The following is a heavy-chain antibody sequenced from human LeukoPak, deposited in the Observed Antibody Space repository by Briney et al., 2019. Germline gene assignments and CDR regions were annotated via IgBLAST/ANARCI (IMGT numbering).Heavy chain of an antibody. CDR3: ARTYYDFWSGYPTNMDG. V-gene: IGHV3-11*04. Sequence: PGGSLRLSCAASGFTFSDYYMSWIRQAPGTGLEWVSYISSSGSTIYYADSVKGRFTISRDNAKNSLYLQMNSLRAEDTAVYYCARTYYDFWSGYPTNMDGWGKGTTVTVSS. CDR1: GFTFSDYY. CDR2: ISSSGSTI. D-gene: IGHD3-3*01. J-gene: IGHJ6*03.